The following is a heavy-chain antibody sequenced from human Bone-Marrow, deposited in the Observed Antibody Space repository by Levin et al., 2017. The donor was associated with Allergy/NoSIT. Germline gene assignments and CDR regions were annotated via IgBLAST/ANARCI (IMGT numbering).Heavy chain of an antibody. CDR2: ISSSGSIT. CDR3: AKGDLVGTTTKWFDP. V-gene: IGHV3-23*01. CDR1: EFTFGSYT. J-gene: IGHJ5*02. D-gene: IGHD1-26*01. Sequence: GGSLRLSCVGSEFTFGSYTMTWVRQAPGKGLEWVSLISSSGSITYYADSVKGRFTISRDNSKNTLYLQMNSLRVDDTAVYYCAKGDLVGTTTKWFDPWGQGTLVTVSS.